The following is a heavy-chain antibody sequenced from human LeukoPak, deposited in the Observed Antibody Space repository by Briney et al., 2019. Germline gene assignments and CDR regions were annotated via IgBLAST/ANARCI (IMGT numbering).Heavy chain of an antibody. Sequence: GGSLRLSCAASGFSVSNNYMSWVRQAPGKGLEWVSVIYSGDITYYTDSVKGRFTISRDNFKNTLYLQMNSLRAEDTAVYYCARGSGYSYGFPDYWGQGTLVTVSS. CDR2: IYSGDIT. CDR1: GFSVSNNY. J-gene: IGHJ4*02. V-gene: IGHV3-53*01. CDR3: ARGSGYSYGFPDY. D-gene: IGHD5-18*01.